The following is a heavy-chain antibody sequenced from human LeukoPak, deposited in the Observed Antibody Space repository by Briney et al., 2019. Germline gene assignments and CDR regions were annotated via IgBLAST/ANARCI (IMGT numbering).Heavy chain of an antibody. CDR1: GYIFTSYW. J-gene: IGHJ5*02. V-gene: IGHV5-51*01. D-gene: IGHD6-13*01. Sequence: GESLKISCKGSGYIFTSYWIGWVRQMPGKGLGWIGIIYPGDSDTRYRPSFQGQVTISADKSISTAYLQWSSLEASDTAMYYCARSLAAAGNNWFNPWGQGTLVTVSS. CDR2: IYPGDSDT. CDR3: ARSLAAAGNNWFNP.